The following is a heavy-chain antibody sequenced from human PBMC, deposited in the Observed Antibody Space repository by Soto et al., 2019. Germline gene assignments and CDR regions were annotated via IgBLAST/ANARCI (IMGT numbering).Heavy chain of an antibody. CDR3: AKDLTTFWSGYGPGDYYYGMDV. CDR2: ISGSGGST. V-gene: IGHV3-23*01. J-gene: IGHJ6*02. CDR1: GFTFSSYA. Sequence: PGGSLRLSCAASGFTFSSYAMSWVRQAPGKGLEWVSAISGSGGSTYYADSVKGRFTISRDNSKNTLYLQMNSLRAEDTAVYYCAKDLTTFWSGYGPGDYYYGMDVWGQGTTVTVSS. D-gene: IGHD3-3*01.